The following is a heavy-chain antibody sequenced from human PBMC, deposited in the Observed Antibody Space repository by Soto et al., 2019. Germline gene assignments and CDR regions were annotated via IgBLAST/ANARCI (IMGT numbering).Heavy chain of an antibody. Sequence: GGSLRLSCAASGFTFSGSAMHWVRQASGKGLEWVGRIRSKANSYATAYAASVKGRFTISRDDSKNTAYLQMNSLKTEDTAVYYCTRLHGSGSYYNDAFDIWGQGTMVTVSS. CDR3: TRLHGSGSYYNDAFDI. CDR1: GFTFSGSA. D-gene: IGHD3-10*01. CDR2: IRSKANSYAT. V-gene: IGHV3-73*01. J-gene: IGHJ3*02.